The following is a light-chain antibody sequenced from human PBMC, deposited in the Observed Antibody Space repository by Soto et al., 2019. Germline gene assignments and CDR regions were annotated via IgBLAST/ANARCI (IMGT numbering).Light chain of an antibody. CDR2: DVS. J-gene: IGLJ2*01. CDR1: SSDVGRHIY. Sequence: QSALTQPASVSGSPGQSVTISCTGTSSDVGRHIYVSWFQHHPDKAPKLMIYDVSKRPSGVSNRFSGSKSGNTASLTISGLQAEDEADYYCSSYTSSSTPVVFGGGTQLTVL. V-gene: IGLV2-14*03. CDR3: SSYTSSSTPVV.